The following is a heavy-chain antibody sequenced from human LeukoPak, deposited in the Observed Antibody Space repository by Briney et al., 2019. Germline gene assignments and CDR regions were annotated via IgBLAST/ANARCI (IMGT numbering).Heavy chain of an antibody. Sequence: SETLSLTCAVYGGSFSGYYWSWIRQPPGKGLEWIGEINHSGSTNYNPSLKSRVTISVDTSKNQFSLKLSSVTAADTAVYYCARGMVRGVIITYNWFDPWGQGTLVTVPS. CDR2: INHSGST. V-gene: IGHV4-34*01. J-gene: IGHJ5*02. CDR1: GGSFSGYY. CDR3: ARGMVRGVIITYNWFDP. D-gene: IGHD3-10*01.